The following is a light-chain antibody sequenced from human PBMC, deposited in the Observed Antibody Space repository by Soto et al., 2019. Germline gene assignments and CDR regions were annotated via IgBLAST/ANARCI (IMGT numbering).Light chain of an antibody. CDR2: GAS. CDR1: QSLDSKY. V-gene: IGKV3-20*01. Sequence: EIVVTQSPGTLSLSPGERVTLSCRASQSLDSKYLVWYQQKPGQSPRLLFYGASRRATGIPDRFSGSGSGTDFTLTISRLEAEEFAVYFCLHYVIAARRFGQGTKVEV. CDR3: LHYVIAARR. J-gene: IGKJ1*01.